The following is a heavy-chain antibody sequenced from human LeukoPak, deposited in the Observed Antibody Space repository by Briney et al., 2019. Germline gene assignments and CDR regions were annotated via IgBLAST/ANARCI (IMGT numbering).Heavy chain of an antibody. CDR2: LYSNGNT. V-gene: IGHV3-53*01. Sequence: GGSLRLSCAPSGFSVSSNYMSWVRQAPGKGLEWVSILYSNGNTYYADSVKGRFTISRDNSKNTVSLQMNSLRAEDTAIYYCARVSGYNLQYFNYWGQGTLVTVSS. D-gene: IGHD5-24*01. CDR3: ARVSGYNLQYFNY. J-gene: IGHJ4*02. CDR1: GFSVSSNY.